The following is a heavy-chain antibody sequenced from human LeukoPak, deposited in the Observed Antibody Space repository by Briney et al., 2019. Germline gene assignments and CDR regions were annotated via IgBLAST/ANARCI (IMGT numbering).Heavy chain of an antibody. D-gene: IGHD5-12*01. Sequence: GASVKVSCKTSGYTFTDYYLHWVRQAPGQGLEWVGWIHPNTGATHHAQKFQGRPTMTRDTSISTVYMELTWLRSDDTAVYYCARDMGRYSGYDYDYWGQGTLVTASS. V-gene: IGHV1-2*02. CDR3: ARDMGRYSGYDYDY. CDR1: GYTFTDYY. J-gene: IGHJ4*02. CDR2: IHPNTGAT.